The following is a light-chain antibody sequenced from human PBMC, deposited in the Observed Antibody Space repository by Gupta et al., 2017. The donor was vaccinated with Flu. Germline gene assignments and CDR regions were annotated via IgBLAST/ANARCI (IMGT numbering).Light chain of an antibody. J-gene: IGKJ4*01. CDR3: QQYDNLLLT. CDR1: QDISNY. V-gene: IGKV1-33*01. Sequence: DIQMTQSPSSLSASVGDRVTITCQASQDISNYLNWYQQKPGKAPKLLIYDASNLETGVPSRFSGSGSGTDFTFTISSLQSEDIATYYCQQYDNLLLTFGGGTKVEIE. CDR2: DAS.